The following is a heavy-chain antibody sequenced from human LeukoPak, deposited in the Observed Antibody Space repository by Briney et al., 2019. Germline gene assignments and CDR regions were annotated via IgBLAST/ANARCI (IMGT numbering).Heavy chain of an antibody. V-gene: IGHV3-74*01. D-gene: IGHD3-16*01. CDR2: INSDGSST. CDR3: VRDNFPYGETR. CDR1: GFTFSSYW. J-gene: IGHJ4*02. Sequence: GGPLRLSCAASGFTFSSYWIHWVRQAPGKGLVWVSRINSDGSSTSYADSVKGRFTISRDNAKNTLYLQMNSLRAEDTAVYYCVRDNFPYGETRWGQGTLVTVSS.